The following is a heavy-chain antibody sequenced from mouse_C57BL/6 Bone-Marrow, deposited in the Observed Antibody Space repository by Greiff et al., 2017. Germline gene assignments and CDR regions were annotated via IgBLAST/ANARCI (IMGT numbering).Heavy chain of an antibody. J-gene: IGHJ2*01. CDR2: ISDGGSST. Sequence: EVKLVESGGGLVKPGGSLKLSCAASGFTFSSYAMSWVRQTPEKRLEWVATISDGGSSTYYPDNVKGRFTISRDNAKNNLYLQMSHLKSEDTAMYYCAREGPYYCSSYGDWGQGTTLTVSS. D-gene: IGHD1-1*01. V-gene: IGHV5-4*01. CDR3: AREGPYYCSSYGD. CDR1: GFTFSSYA.